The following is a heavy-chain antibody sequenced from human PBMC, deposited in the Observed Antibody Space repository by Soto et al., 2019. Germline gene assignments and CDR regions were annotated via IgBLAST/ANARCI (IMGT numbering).Heavy chain of an antibody. V-gene: IGHV3-21*06. CDR2: ISSTTNYI. CDR1: GFTFTRYS. Sequence: GGSLRLSCAASGFTFTRYSMNWVRQAPGKGLEWVSSISSTTNYIYYGDSMKGRFTISRDNAKNSLYLEMNSLRAEDTAVYYCARESGDLTSNFDYWGQGTLVTVSS. J-gene: IGHJ4*02. D-gene: IGHD3-10*01. CDR3: ARESGDLTSNFDY.